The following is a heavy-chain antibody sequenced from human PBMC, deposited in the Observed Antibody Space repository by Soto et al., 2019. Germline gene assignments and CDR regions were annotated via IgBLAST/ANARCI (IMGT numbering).Heavy chain of an antibody. J-gene: IGHJ5*02. CDR3: ATKGPGDGATGLGWFDP. CDR2: LIPIFGTA. V-gene: IGHV1-69*01. Sequence: QVQLVQSGAEVKRPGSSVKVSCTASGGTFSTYAINWVRQAPGQGLEWMGGLIPIFGTANYAQKFQGRVSITADESTSTAYMELSSLRSEDTAVYYCATKGPGDGATGLGWFDPWGQGTLVTVSS. CDR1: GGTFSTYA. D-gene: IGHD4-17*01.